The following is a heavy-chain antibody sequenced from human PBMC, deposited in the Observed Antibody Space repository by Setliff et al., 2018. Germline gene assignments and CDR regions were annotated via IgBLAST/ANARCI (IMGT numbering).Heavy chain of an antibody. CDR3: VRVAATGYKYDY. V-gene: IGHV3-53*01. J-gene: IGHJ4*02. CDR2: INSGGST. Sequence: PGGSLRLSCAASGFTFSNYEMNWVRQAPGKGLEWVSYINSGGSTDYADSVKGRFTISRDNSKNTLYLQMNSLKSEDTAVYYCVRVAATGYKYDYWGQGTLVTVSS. D-gene: IGHD1-20*01. CDR1: GFTFSNYE.